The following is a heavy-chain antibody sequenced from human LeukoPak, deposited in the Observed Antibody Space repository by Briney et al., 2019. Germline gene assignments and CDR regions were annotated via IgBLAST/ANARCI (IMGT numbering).Heavy chain of an antibody. CDR3: ASLYGSGSYWGPWFDY. CDR1: GFTFSSSW. J-gene: IGHJ4*02. CDR2: IKQDGSEK. Sequence: GGSLRLSCVASGFTFSSSWMSWVRQAPGKGLEWVANIKQDGSEKSYVESVRGRFTISRDNAKNSLYLQLNSLRAEDTALYYCASLYGSGSYWGPWFDYWGQGTLVTVSS. V-gene: IGHV3-7*03. D-gene: IGHD3-10*01.